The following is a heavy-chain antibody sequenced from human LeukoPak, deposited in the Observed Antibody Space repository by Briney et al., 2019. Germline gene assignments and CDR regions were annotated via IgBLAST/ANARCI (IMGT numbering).Heavy chain of an antibody. D-gene: IGHD2-15*01. CDR3: ARGAPGSYCSGGSCPYFDY. CDR2: VNPNSGHT. V-gene: IGHV1-8*01. J-gene: IGHJ4*02. Sequence: WASVKVSCKASGYTFTSYDINWVRQATGQGLEWMGWVNPNSGHTGYAQKFQGRVTMTRNTPISTAYMDLSSLRFEDTAVYYCARGAPGSYCSGGSCPYFDYWGQGTLVSVSS. CDR1: GYTFTSYD.